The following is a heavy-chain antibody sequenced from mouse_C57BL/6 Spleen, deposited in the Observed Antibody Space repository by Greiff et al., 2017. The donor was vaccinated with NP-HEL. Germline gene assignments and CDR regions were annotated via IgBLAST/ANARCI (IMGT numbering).Heavy chain of an antibody. Sequence: QVQLQQPGAELVMPGASVKLSCKASGYTFTSYWMHWVKQRPGQGLEWIGEIDPSDSYTNYNQKFKGKSTLTVYKSSSTAYMQLSSLTSEDSAVYYCARWGSSGYGYWGQGTTLTVSS. CDR2: IDPSDSYT. V-gene: IGHV1-69*01. CDR1: GYTFTSYW. J-gene: IGHJ2*01. CDR3: ARWGSSGYGY. D-gene: IGHD3-2*02.